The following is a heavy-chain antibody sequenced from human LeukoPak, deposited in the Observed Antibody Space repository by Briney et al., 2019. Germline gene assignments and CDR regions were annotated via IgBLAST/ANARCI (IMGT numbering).Heavy chain of an antibody. CDR1: GFTFSSYA. V-gene: IGHV3-23*01. Sequence: GGSLRLSCAASGFTFSSYAMSWVRQAPGKGLEWVSAISGSGGSTYYADSVKGRFTISRDNSKNTLYLQMNSLRAEDTAVYYCAKDKIYGDYYDSSGPLGAVWGKGTTVTVSS. D-gene: IGHD3-22*01. CDR3: AKDKIYGDYYDSSGPLGAV. J-gene: IGHJ6*04. CDR2: ISGSGGST.